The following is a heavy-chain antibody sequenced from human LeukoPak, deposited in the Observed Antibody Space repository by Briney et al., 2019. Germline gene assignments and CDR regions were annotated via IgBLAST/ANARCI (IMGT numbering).Heavy chain of an antibody. CDR3: ARQRETGHPTTLDY. V-gene: IGHV4-39*01. CDR1: GGSISSSSYY. J-gene: IGHJ4*02. D-gene: IGHD1-7*01. Sequence: PSETLSLTCTVSGGSISSSSYYWGWIRQPPGKGLEWIGSIYYSGSTYYNPSLKSRVTISVDTSKNQFSLKLSSVTAADTAVYYCARQRETGHPTTLDYWGQGTLVTVSS. CDR2: IYYSGST.